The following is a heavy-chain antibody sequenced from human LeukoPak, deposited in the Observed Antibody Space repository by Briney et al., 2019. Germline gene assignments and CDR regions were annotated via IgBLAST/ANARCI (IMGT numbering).Heavy chain of an antibody. CDR3: ATANSSGYSWEYYFDY. D-gene: IGHD3-22*01. V-gene: IGHV1-2*02. Sequence: ASVKVSCKASGYTFTGYYMHWVRQAPGQGLEWMGWINPNSGGTNYAQKFQGRVTMTEDTSTDTAYMELSSLRSEDTAVYYCATANSSGYSWEYYFDYWGQGTLVTVSS. CDR1: GYTFTGYY. CDR2: INPNSGGT. J-gene: IGHJ4*02.